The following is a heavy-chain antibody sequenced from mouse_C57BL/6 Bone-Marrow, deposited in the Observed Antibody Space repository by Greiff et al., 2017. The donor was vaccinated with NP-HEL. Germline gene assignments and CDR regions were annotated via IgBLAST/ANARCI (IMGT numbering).Heavy chain of an antibody. J-gene: IGHJ4*01. D-gene: IGHD2-2*01. V-gene: IGHV1-74*01. CDR3: ATGGYDAPLYGMDY. CDR2: IHPSDSDT. CDR1: GYTFTSYW. Sequence: QVQLKQPGAELVKPGASVKVSCKASGYTFTSYWMHWVKQRPGQGLEWIGRIHPSDSDTNYNQKFKGKATLTVDKSSSTAYMQLSSLTSEDSAVYYCATGGYDAPLYGMDYWGQGTSVTVSS.